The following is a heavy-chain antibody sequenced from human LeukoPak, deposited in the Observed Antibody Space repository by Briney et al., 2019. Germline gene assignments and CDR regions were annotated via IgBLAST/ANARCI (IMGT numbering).Heavy chain of an antibody. CDR2: INHNGNMN. D-gene: IGHD1-26*01. V-gene: IGHV3-7*01. J-gene: IGHJ4*02. Sequence: ASETLSLTCTVSGGSISSGGNYWSWIRQHPGRGLEWVASINHNGNMNYYVDSVRGRFTISRDNAKNTLYLQMNSLRAEDTAVYYCARGPGSSGGYYVGDFWGQGTLVTVSS. CDR1: GGSISSGG. CDR3: ARGPGSSGGYYVGDF.